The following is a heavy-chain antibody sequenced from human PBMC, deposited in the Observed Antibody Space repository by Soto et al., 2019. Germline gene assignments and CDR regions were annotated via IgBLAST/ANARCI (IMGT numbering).Heavy chain of an antibody. CDR2: INNVGYI. Sequence: EMQLLESGGGLVQPGGSLRLSCTASGFTFSNYAMTWVRQAPGKGLNWVSTINNVGYIYDADSVKGRITISRDDARNTLSLQMNSMRVEDTAVYYCAKRGAGSDRYNYGMDVWGQGTTVIVSS. CDR3: AKRGAGSDRYNYGMDV. D-gene: IGHD3-10*01. V-gene: IGHV3-23*01. J-gene: IGHJ6*02. CDR1: GFTFSNYA.